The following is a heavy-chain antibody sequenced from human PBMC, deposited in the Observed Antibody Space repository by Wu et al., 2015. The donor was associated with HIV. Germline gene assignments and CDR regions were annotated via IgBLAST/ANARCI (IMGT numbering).Heavy chain of an antibody. CDR3: ATWGSGSGPPPRYR. V-gene: IGHV1-2*02. D-gene: IGHD6-19*01. Sequence: QVQLVQSGAEVKKPGSSVKVSCKASGGTFSSYAISWVRQAPGQGLEWMGWINPNSGDTTYAQKFQGRVTMTRDTSINTAYMEVSSLRSDDTAMYYCATWGSGSGPPPRYRRGQG. J-gene: IGHJ1*01. CDR1: GGTFSSYA. CDR2: INPNSGDT.